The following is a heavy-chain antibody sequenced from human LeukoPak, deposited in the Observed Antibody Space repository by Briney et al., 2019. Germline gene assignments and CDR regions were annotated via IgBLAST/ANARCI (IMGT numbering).Heavy chain of an antibody. CDR1: GFTFSSYS. Sequence: GGSLRLSCAASGFTFSSYSMNWVRQPPGKGLEWVSTMSAGDASTYYADSVQGRFTISRDNSKNTLSLQMNTLSAEDTAVYYCAKLLDHSRGFYYNAMDVWGRGTTVTVSS. CDR3: AKLLDHSRGFYYNAMDV. V-gene: IGHV3-23*01. D-gene: IGHD1-26*01. CDR2: MSAGDAST. J-gene: IGHJ6*02.